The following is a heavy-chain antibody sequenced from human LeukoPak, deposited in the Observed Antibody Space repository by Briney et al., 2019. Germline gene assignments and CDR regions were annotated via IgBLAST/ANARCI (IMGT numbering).Heavy chain of an antibody. CDR2: ITLSGGGS. CDR3: AAGSDVTPWEAFDI. CDR1: GFTFSTYG. J-gene: IGHJ3*02. D-gene: IGHD1-26*01. V-gene: IGHV3-23*01. Sequence: TGGSLILSCAASGFTFSTYGMSWVRQAPGEGLEWVSSITLSGGGSTYVDSVKGRFTITRGNSKNTLYLQMNSLRAEDTAVYYCAAGSDVTPWEAFDIWGQGTMVTVSS.